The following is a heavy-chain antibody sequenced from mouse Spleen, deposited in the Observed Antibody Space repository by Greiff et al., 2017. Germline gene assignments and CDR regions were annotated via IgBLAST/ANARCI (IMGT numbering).Heavy chain of an antibody. CDR3: ARGQESLLRLDWFAY. J-gene: IGHJ3*01. V-gene: IGHV1-64*01. CDR2: IHPNSGST. CDR1: GYTFTSYW. Sequence: QVQLQQPGAELVKPGASVKLSCKASGYTFTSYWMHWVKQRPGQGLEWIGMIHPNSGSTNYNEKFKSKATLTVDKSSSTAYMQLSSLTSEDSAVYYCARGQESLLRLDWFAYWGQGTLVTVSA. D-gene: IGHD1-2*01.